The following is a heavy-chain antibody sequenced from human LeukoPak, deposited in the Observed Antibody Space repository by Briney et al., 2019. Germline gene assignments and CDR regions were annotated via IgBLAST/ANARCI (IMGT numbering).Heavy chain of an antibody. D-gene: IGHD3-10*01. J-gene: IGHJ4*02. V-gene: IGHV3-21*01. CDR2: ISSSSSYI. Sequence: GGSLRLSCAATGFTFSSYSKNWVRQAPGKGLEWVSSISSSSSYIYYADSVKGRFTISRDNAKNSLYLQMNSLRAEDTAVYYCATYASGKNYQYWGQGTLVTVSS. CDR3: ATYASGKNYQY. CDR1: GFTFSSYS.